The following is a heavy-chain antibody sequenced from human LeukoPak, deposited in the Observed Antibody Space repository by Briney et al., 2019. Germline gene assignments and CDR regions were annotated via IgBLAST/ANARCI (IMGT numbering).Heavy chain of an antibody. J-gene: IGHJ4*02. Sequence: PGGSLRLSCAAAGFTFSSYEMNWVRQAPGKGLEWVSYISSSGTTIYYADSVKGRFTISRDNAKNSLYLQMNSLRAEDTAVYYCAREVGPLDYWGQGTLVTVSS. CDR3: AREVGPLDY. CDR1: GFTFSSYE. D-gene: IGHD2-15*01. CDR2: ISSSGTTI. V-gene: IGHV3-48*03.